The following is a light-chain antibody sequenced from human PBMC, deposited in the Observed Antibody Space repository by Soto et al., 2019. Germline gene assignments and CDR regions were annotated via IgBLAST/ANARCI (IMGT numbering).Light chain of an antibody. J-gene: IGKJ1*01. CDR2: GAS. Sequence: EIVMTQSPGTLSLSPGDTATLSCRASQSLGSDLAWYQQKPGQAPRLLIFGASARPTGIPARISGSGSGTEFTLTIHSLHREDFATYYCQQTYDSPPWTFGQGTNVDI. CDR1: QSLGSD. CDR3: QQTYDSPPWT. V-gene: IGKV3-15*01.